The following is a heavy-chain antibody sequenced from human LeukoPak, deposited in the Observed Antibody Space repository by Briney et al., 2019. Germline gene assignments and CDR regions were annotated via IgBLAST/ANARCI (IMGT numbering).Heavy chain of an antibody. V-gene: IGHV1-24*01. CDR3: AKAEGFVVVPAAFDY. J-gene: IGHJ4*02. CDR1: GYTLTELS. CDR2: FDPEDGET. D-gene: IGHD2-2*01. Sequence: ASVKVSCKVSGYTLTELSMHWVRQAPGKGLEWMGGFDPEDGETIYAQKFQGRVTMTEDTSTDTAYMELSSLRSEDTAVYYCAKAEGFVVVPAAFDYWGQGTLVTVSS.